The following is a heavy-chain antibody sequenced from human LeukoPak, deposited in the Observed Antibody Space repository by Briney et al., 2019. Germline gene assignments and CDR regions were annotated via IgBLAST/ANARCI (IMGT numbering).Heavy chain of an antibody. CDR2: ISANGGST. Sequence: GGSLRLSCSASGFIISDYAMHWVRQDPEKGLEYVSGISANGGSTYHADSVKGRFTISRDTSKNTLYLQMSSLRAEDTAMYYCVKDLYKGDSASWYFFHYWGQGTLVTVSS. J-gene: IGHJ4*02. CDR1: GFIISDYA. CDR3: VKDLYKGDSASWYFFHY. V-gene: IGHV3-64D*06. D-gene: IGHD6-13*01.